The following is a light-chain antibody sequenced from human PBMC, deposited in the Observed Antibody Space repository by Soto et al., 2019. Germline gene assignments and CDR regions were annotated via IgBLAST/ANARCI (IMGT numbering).Light chain of an antibody. J-gene: IGKJ4*01. CDR2: KAS. Sequence: SPSAVSALEKDRVTITCRASQSVSSWVAWYQQKPWKAPKLLIYKASTLQSGVPSRFSGSGSGTDFTLIISIQLPDDFVPYYSEVSASQLITFSGGTKVDIK. CDR1: QSVSSW. CDR3: EVSASQLIT. V-gene: IGKV1-5*03.